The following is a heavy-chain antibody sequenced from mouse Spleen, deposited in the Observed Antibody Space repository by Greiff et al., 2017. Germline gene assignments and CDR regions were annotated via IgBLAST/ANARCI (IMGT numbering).Heavy chain of an antibody. J-gene: IGHJ3*02. CDR2: IDPSDSYT. CDR1: GYTFTSYW. Sequence: QVQLQQPGAELVMPGASVKLSCKASGYTFTSYWMHWVKQRPGQGLEWIGEIDPSDSYTNYNQKFKGKATLTVDKSSSTAYMQLSSLTSEDSAVYYCARDGYWGQGTLVTVSA. CDR3: ARDGY. V-gene: IGHV1-69*01.